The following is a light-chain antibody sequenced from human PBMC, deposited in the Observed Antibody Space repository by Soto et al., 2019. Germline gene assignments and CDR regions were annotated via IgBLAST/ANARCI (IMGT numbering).Light chain of an antibody. CDR1: QDIRND. V-gene: IGKV1-6*01. CDR2: GAS. J-gene: IGKJ4*01. CDR3: QQYDNLPLT. Sequence: AIQMTQSPSSLSASVGDSVTISCRASQDIRNDLGWFQQKPGKAPNLLIYGASSVHRGVPSRFSGSESGSDFTLTISSLQSEDFATYYCQQYDNLPLTFGGGTKVEIK.